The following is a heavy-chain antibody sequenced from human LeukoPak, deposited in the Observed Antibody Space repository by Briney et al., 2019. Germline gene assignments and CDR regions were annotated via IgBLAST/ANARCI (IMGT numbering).Heavy chain of an antibody. Sequence: GGSLRLSCAASGFTFSSYEMNWVRQAPGKGLEWVSYISSSGSTIYYADSVKGRFTISRDNAKNSPYLQMNSLRAEDTAVYYCARDLPYYYDSSGYLLDYWGQGTLVTVSS. J-gene: IGHJ4*02. CDR1: GFTFSSYE. V-gene: IGHV3-48*03. D-gene: IGHD3-22*01. CDR3: ARDLPYYYDSSGYLLDY. CDR2: ISSSGSTI.